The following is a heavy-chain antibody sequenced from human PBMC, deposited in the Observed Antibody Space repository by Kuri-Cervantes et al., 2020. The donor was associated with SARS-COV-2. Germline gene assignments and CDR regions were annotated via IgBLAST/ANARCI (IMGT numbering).Heavy chain of an antibody. CDR3: ARRAAAGYYYYMDV. CDR2: IIPIFGTA. D-gene: IGHD6-13*01. Sequence: SVKVSCKASGYTFTGYYMHWVRQAPGQGLEWMGGIIPIFGTANYAQKFQGRVTITADESTSTAYMELSSLRSEDTAVYYRARRAAAGYYYYMDVWGKGTTVTVSS. J-gene: IGHJ6*03. CDR1: GYTFTGYY. V-gene: IGHV1-69*13.